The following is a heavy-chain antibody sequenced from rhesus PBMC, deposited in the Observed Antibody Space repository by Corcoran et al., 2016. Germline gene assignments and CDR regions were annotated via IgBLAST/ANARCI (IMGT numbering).Heavy chain of an antibody. CDR2: IYWDDDK. CDR1: RFSLSTSGMG. CDR3: ARVPHDDGNPFDY. D-gene: IGHD4-35*01. V-gene: IGHV2S1*01. J-gene: IGHJ4*01. Sequence: QVTLKESGPALVKPTQTLTLTCTFSRFSLSTSGMGVGWIRQPPGKALERLASIYWDDDKYYRTSLKSRLPIPKDNSKTQVVLTMTNMDPVGTATYYCARVPHDDGNPFDYWGQGVLVTVSS.